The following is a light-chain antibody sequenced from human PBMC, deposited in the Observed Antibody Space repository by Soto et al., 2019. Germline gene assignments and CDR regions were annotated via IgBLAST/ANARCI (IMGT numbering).Light chain of an antibody. Sequence: PEERATLSCWASETVATNVAWYQQKPGQAPRLLISGASTRAAGVSDRFRGSGSDTEFTLTISSLRSEDSAVYYCQQYFEWPPMTFGQGTKVDIK. V-gene: IGKV3-15*01. CDR2: GAS. CDR1: ETVATN. CDR3: QQYFEWPPMT. J-gene: IGKJ1*01.